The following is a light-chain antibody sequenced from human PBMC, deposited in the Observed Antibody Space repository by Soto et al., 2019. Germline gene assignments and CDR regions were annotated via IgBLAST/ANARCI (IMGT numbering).Light chain of an antibody. CDR1: SSDVGANNY. Sequence: QSALTQPASVSRSPGQPITISCTGTSSDVGANNYVSWYQHHPGKAPKLLIYEVSNRPSGVSSRFSGSKSGNTASLTISGLQAEDEADYYCSSYADSTPVVFGGGTKLTVL. J-gene: IGLJ2*01. CDR3: SSYADSTPVV. V-gene: IGLV2-14*01. CDR2: EVS.